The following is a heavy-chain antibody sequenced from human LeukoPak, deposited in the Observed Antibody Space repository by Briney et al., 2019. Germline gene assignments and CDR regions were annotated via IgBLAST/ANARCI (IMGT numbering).Heavy chain of an antibody. CDR2: ISSSSSYI. D-gene: IGHD3-22*01. CDR3: ASWDYYDSSGYYPSDH. CDR1: GFTFSSYS. J-gene: IGHJ4*02. Sequence: KPGGSLRLSCAASGFTFSSYSMNWVHQAPGKGLEWVSSISSSSSYIYYADSVKGRFTISRDNAKNSLYLQMNSLRAEDTAVYYCASWDYYDSSGYYPSDHWGQGTLVTVSS. V-gene: IGHV3-21*01.